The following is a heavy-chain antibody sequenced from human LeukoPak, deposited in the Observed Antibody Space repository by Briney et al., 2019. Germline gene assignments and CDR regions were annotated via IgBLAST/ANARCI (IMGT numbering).Heavy chain of an antibody. D-gene: IGHD2/OR15-2a*01. CDR1: GFTFSNYA. CDR2: ISGSSRST. CDR3: VKGIAN. Sequence: GGSLRLSCAASGFTFSNYAMNWVRQVPGKGLEWVSGISGSSRSTNYADSVKGRFSIFRDNSKNTLYLQMNSLRAEDTAIYYCVKGIANWGQGTLVTVSS. J-gene: IGHJ4*02. V-gene: IGHV3-23*01.